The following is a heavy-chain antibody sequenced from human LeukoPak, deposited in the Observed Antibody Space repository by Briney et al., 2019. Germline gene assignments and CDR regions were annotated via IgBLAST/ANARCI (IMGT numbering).Heavy chain of an antibody. CDR2: ISYDGSNK. V-gene: IGHV3-30*04. J-gene: IGHJ5*02. Sequence: QSGRSLRLSCAASGFTFSRYGMHWVRQAPGKGLEWVTAISYDGSNKYYADSVKGRFTISRDNSKNTLYVQMNSLRAEDTAVYYCARDLGQYYDTSDNWFDPWGQGTLVTVSS. D-gene: IGHD3-22*01. CDR3: ARDLGQYYDTSDNWFDP. CDR1: GFTFSRYG.